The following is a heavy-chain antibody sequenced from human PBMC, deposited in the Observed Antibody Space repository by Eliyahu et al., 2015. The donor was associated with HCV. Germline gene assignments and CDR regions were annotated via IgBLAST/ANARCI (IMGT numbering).Heavy chain of an antibody. J-gene: IGHJ3*01. V-gene: IGHV3-23*04. Sequence: EVQVEESGGGLVQPGGSLRLSCAASGFTXSNYPMTWVRQGSEEGLGWVSVIGSDYNTXYADSFKGRFTISRDNSMNTVFLQMNSLRAEDTARYYCAKQTGGDESAFDVWGQGTMVTVSS. CDR1: GFTXSNYP. CDR2: IGSDYNT. CDR3: AKQTGGDESAFDV. D-gene: IGHD2-21*02.